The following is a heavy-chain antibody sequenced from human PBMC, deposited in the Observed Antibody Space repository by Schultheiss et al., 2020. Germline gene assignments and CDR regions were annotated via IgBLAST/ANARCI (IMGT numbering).Heavy chain of an antibody. CDR3: AREGIVAPSAY. J-gene: IGHJ4*02. D-gene: IGHD1-26*01. V-gene: IGHV3-74*01. Sequence: GGSLRLSCAASGFTFSSYWMHWVRQAPGKGLVWVSRINSDGSSTSYADSVKGRFTISRDNSKNTLYLQMNSLRAEDTAVYYCAREGIVAPSAYWGQGTLVNVYS. CDR1: GFTFSSYW. CDR2: INSDGSST.